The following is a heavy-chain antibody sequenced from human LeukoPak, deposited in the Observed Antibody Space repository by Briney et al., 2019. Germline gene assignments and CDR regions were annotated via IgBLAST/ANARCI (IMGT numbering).Heavy chain of an antibody. Sequence: ASVKVSCKASGYTFTGYYMHWVRQAPGQGLEWMGWINPNHGDTNYAQKFQDRVSMTRDTSISTAYMHLSRLRSADTAVYYCARAPHYYDSSGYANWGQGTLVTVSS. CDR1: GYTFTGYY. CDR2: INPNHGDT. J-gene: IGHJ4*02. D-gene: IGHD3-22*01. CDR3: ARAPHYYDSSGYAN. V-gene: IGHV1-2*02.